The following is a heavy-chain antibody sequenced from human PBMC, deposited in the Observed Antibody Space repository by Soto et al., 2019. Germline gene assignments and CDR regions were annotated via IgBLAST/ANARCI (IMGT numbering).Heavy chain of an antibody. CDR3: ARAPATAKPEWFDF. CDR2: INPTRGGT. Sequence: ASVKVSCKASGYTFSDYYIHWVRQAPGQGLEWMRWINPTRGGTKYAPKFQGGFTMTRDSSTTTSYMELSRLRSGDTAVYYCARAPATAKPEWFDFWGQGTLVTVSS. V-gene: IGHV1-2*02. CDR1: GYTFSDYY. J-gene: IGHJ4*02. D-gene: IGHD3-3*01.